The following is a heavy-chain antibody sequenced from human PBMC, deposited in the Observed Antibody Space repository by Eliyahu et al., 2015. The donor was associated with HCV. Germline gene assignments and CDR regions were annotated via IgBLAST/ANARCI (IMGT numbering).Heavy chain of an antibody. CDR3: AHQILWYGALPPGY. Sequence: EGQLLESGGGLAQPGGSLRLSCAASGFTFSNYAMSWVRQAPGKGLEWVSTISGNGGSTYYADSVRGRFNISRDNSKNTLYLQMHSLRAGDTAVYYCAHQILWYGALPPGYWGQGTQVTVSS. J-gene: IGHJ4*02. D-gene: IGHD2-21*01. V-gene: IGHV3-23*01. CDR1: GFTFSNYA. CDR2: ISGNGGST.